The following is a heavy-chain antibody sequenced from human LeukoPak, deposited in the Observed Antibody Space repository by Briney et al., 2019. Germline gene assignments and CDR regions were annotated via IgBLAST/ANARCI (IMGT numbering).Heavy chain of an antibody. Sequence: GGSLRLSCAASGFRFNTYWMSWVRQAPGKGLEWVANIKQDGNEKYYADSVKGRFTISRDNAKNSLYLQMNSLRAEDTAVYYCARAGSGRSPDWFDPWGQGTLVTVSS. D-gene: IGHD1-26*01. J-gene: IGHJ5*02. CDR2: IKQDGNEK. V-gene: IGHV3-7*01. CDR1: GFRFNTYW. CDR3: ARAGSGRSPDWFDP.